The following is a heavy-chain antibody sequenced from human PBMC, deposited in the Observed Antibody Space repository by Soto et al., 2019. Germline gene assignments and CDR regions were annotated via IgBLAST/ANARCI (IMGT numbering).Heavy chain of an antibody. J-gene: IGHJ4*02. CDR3: ARTVGAAYYFDF. CDR1: GDSMSKYY. D-gene: IGHD1-26*01. V-gene: IGHV4-4*07. Sequence: QVQLQESGPGLVKPSETLSLTCTVSGDSMSKYYWSWIRQPAGKGLEWIGRIYTSGSTNYNPSLKSRVNMSIDTSNNHFSLNLTAVTAADAAVYYCARTVGAAYYFDFWGQGALVTVSS. CDR2: IYTSGST.